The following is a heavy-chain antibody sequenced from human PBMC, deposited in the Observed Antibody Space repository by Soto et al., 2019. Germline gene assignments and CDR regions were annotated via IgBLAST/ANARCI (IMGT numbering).Heavy chain of an antibody. CDR3: ARDPRRLRFLDHNWFDP. Sequence: GASVKVSCKASGHTFTSYGISWVRQAPGQGLEWMGWISAYNGNTNYAQKLQGRVTMTTDTSTSTAYMELRSLRSDDTAVYYCARDPRRLRFLDHNWFDPWGQGTLVTVSS. D-gene: IGHD3-3*01. V-gene: IGHV1-18*04. CDR1: GHTFTSYG. CDR2: ISAYNGNT. J-gene: IGHJ5*02.